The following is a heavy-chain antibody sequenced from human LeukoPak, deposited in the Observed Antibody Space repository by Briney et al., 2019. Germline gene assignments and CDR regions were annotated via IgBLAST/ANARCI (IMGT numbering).Heavy chain of an antibody. V-gene: IGHV3-53*01. CDR2: IYSGGST. D-gene: IGHD6-19*01. J-gene: IGHJ4*02. Sequence: GGSLRLSCAASWFTVSSNYMSWVRQAPGKGLEWVSVIYSGGSTYYADSVKGRFTISRDNSKNTLYLQMNSLRAEDTAVYYCARDAVAGPYYFGYWGQGTLVTVSS. CDR3: ARDAVAGPYYFGY. CDR1: WFTVSSNY.